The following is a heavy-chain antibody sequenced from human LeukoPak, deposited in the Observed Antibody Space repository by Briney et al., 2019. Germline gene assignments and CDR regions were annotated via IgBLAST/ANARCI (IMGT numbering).Heavy chain of an antibody. D-gene: IGHD2-15*01. Sequence: GASVKVSCKASGYTFTGYYLHWVRQAPGQGLEWMGWINPNSGGTNCAQKFQGRVTMTRDTSITTAYMELSRLRSDDTAVYYCARVFPLGYCGGGSCYSYDYWGQGTLVTVSS. CDR2: INPNSGGT. CDR3: ARVFPLGYCGGGSCYSYDY. V-gene: IGHV1-2*02. CDR1: GYTFTGYY. J-gene: IGHJ4*02.